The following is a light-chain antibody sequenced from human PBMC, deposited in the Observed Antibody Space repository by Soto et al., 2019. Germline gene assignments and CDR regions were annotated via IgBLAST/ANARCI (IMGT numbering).Light chain of an antibody. V-gene: IGKV3-15*01. J-gene: IGKJ1*01. CDR2: GAS. CDR3: QQYNNWHLA. Sequence: EIVMTQSPATLSVSPGERATLSCRASQSVSSNLAWYQQKPGQAPRVLIYGASTRATGIPARFSGSGSGTEFTLTISSLQSEDFAVYYCQQYNNWHLAFGQGTKVEIK. CDR1: QSVSSN.